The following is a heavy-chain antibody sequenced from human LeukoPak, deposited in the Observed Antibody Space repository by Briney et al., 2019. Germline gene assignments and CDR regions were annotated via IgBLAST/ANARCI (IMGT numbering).Heavy chain of an antibody. Sequence: TGGSLRLSCAASGFTFSDYAMHWVRQAPGKGLEWVAVISYDGTNKYYADSVKGRFAISRDNSKNTLYLQMNSLTPEDTVVYYCARDLPAAGAGYLDYWGQGTLVTVSS. D-gene: IGHD6-13*01. CDR3: ARDLPAAGAGYLDY. CDR1: GFTFSDYA. J-gene: IGHJ4*02. CDR2: ISYDGTNK. V-gene: IGHV3-30*09.